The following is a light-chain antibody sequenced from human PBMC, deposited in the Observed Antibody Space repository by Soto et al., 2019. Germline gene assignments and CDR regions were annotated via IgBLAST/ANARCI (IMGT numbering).Light chain of an antibody. CDR2: KAS. CDR3: QQYNSYPWT. Sequence: DIQMPQSPSTLSASVGDRVTITCRASQSISSWLDWYQQKPGKAPKLLIYKASSLESGVPSRFRGSGSGTEFTLTISSLQPDDFATYYCQQYNSYPWTFGQGTKVEIK. J-gene: IGKJ1*01. CDR1: QSISSW. V-gene: IGKV1-5*03.